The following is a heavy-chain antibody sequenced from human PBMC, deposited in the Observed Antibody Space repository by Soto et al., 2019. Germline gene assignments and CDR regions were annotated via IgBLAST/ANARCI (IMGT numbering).Heavy chain of an antibody. Sequence: QVQLQESGPGLVKPSQTLSLTCTVSGGSISSGGYYWSWIRQHPGKGREWIGYIYYSGSTYYNPSLKSRVTISVDTSKNQFSLKLSSVTAADTAVYYCARGKVVPAARGLNWFDPWGQGTLVTVSS. CDR2: IYYSGST. J-gene: IGHJ5*02. CDR1: GGSISSGGYY. V-gene: IGHV4-31*03. CDR3: ARGKVVPAARGLNWFDP. D-gene: IGHD2-2*01.